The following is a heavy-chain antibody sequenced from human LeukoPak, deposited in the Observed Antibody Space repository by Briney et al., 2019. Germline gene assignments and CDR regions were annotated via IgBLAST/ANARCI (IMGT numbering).Heavy chain of an antibody. CDR1: GYTFTNYW. J-gene: IGHJ4*02. V-gene: IGHV5-51*01. D-gene: IGHD1-26*01. CDR3: ARRISGYYIDY. Sequence: ESLKISCKGSGYTFTNYWIGWVRQMPGKGLEWMGIIWPSDPDTRYSPSFQGQVTISADKSISTAYLQWSSLKASDTAIYFCARRISGYYIDYWGQGTLVSVSS. CDR2: IWPSDPDT.